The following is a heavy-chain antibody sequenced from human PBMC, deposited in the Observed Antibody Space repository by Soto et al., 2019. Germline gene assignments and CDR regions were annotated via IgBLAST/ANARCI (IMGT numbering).Heavy chain of an antibody. CDR1: GGTFHNYA. Sequence: QVQLVQSGAEVKKPGSSVKVSGKASGGTFHNYATTWGRQAPGQGLEWMGGISPVFGTATYAQKFQGRLTISADESTTTVYMELSRLTSEDTAVYFCARGRQGQQPTLYYFDYWGQGTLVTVSS. CDR3: ARGRQGQQPTLYYFDY. V-gene: IGHV1-69*01. D-gene: IGHD6-13*01. CDR2: ISPVFGTA. J-gene: IGHJ4*02.